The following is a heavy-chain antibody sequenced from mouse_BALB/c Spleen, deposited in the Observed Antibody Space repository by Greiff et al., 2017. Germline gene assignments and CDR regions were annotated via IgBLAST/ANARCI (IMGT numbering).Heavy chain of an antibody. CDR1: GFSLSTSGMG. CDR2: IYWDDDK. D-gene: IGHD2-4*01. V-gene: IGHV8-12*01. Sequence: QVTLKVSGPGILQPSQTLSLTCSFSGFSLSTSGMGVSWIRQPSGKGLEWLAHIYWDDDKRYNPSLKSRLTISKDTSRNQVILKITSVDTADTATKNWDRRESDYDRAMDYWGQGTSVTVSS. J-gene: IGHJ4*01. CDR3: DRRESDYDRAMDY.